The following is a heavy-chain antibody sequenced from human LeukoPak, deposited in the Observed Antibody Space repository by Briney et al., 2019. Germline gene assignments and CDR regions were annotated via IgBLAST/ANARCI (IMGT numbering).Heavy chain of an antibody. CDR2: ISAYNGNT. D-gene: IGHD5-12*01. Sequence: GASVKVSCKASGYTFTSYGISWVRQAPGQGLEWMGWISAYNGNTNYAQELQGRVTMTTDTSTSTAYMELRSLRSDDTAVYYCARDLQWLRWGGYAFDIWGQGTMVTVSS. CDR3: ARDLQWLRWGGYAFDI. V-gene: IGHV1-18*01. J-gene: IGHJ3*02. CDR1: GYTFTSYG.